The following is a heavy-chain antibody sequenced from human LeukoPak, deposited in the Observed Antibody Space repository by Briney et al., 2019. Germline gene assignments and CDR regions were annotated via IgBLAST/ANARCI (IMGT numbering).Heavy chain of an antibody. CDR1: GFSFDDYP. CDR3: AKEIDTLGTNAFDI. V-gene: IGHV3-43*02. J-gene: IGHJ3*02. D-gene: IGHD2-15*01. CDR2: INEDGGKT. Sequence: PPGGSLRISCAASGFSFDDYPMHWVRQAPGKGLEWVSLINEDGGKTFYADSVRGRFTISRDNSKNSLYLQMNSLRTEDTALYYCAKEIDTLGTNAFDIWGQGTIVTVSS.